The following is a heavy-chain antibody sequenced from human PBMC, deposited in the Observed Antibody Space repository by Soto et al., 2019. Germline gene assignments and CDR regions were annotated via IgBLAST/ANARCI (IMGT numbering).Heavy chain of an antibody. CDR2: INHSGST. D-gene: IGHD1-1*01. CDR1: CGSFSGYD. CDR3: GRAPCWNDAVAPGFAP. Sequence: PSETLSLTCAVYCGSFSGYDWSWIRQPPGKGLEWIGEINHSGSTNYNPSLKSRVTISVDTSKNQFSLKLSSVTAADTAVYYCGRAPCWNDAVAPGFAPWGKGTLVTVSS. V-gene: IGHV4-34*01. J-gene: IGHJ5*02.